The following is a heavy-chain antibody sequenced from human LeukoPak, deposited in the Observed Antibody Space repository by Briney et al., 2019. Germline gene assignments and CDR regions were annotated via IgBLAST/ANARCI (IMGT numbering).Heavy chain of an antibody. D-gene: IGHD2-2*01. CDR2: INHSGST. CDR3: ARGDCSSTSCLFGGMDV. J-gene: IGHJ6*02. V-gene: IGHV4-34*01. Sequence: SQTLSLTCAVYGGSFSGYYWSWIRQPPRKGLEWGGGINHSGSTNYNPSLKSRVTISVDTSKNQFSLKLSSVTAAATAVYYCARGDCSSTSCLFGGMDVWGQGTTVTVSS. CDR1: GGSFSGYY.